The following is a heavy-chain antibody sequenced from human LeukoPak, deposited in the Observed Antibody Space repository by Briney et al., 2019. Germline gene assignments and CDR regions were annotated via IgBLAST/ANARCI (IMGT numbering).Heavy chain of an antibody. V-gene: IGHV3-9*01. Sequence: PGRSLRLSCAASGFTFDDYAMHWARQAPGKGLEWGSGISWDSAGIGYADSVEGRFTISRDNAKNSLYLQMNSLRAEDTALYYCAKGNYFDYWGQGTLVTVSS. CDR2: ISWDSAGI. CDR1: GFTFDDYA. J-gene: IGHJ4*02. CDR3: AKGNYFDY.